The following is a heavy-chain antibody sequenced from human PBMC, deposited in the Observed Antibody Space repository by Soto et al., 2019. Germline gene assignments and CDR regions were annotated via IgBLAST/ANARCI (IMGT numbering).Heavy chain of an antibody. CDR2: ISGSGGST. J-gene: IGHJ4*02. CDR3: AKDLSSGSYSGPNYYFDY. D-gene: IGHD3-10*01. Sequence: GGSLRLSCEASGFTFSSYAMSWVRQAPGKGLEWVSAISGSGGSTYYADSVKGRFTISRDNSKNTLYLQMNSLRAEDTAVYYCAKDLSSGSYSGPNYYFDYWGQGTLVTVSS. V-gene: IGHV3-23*01. CDR1: GFTFSSYA.